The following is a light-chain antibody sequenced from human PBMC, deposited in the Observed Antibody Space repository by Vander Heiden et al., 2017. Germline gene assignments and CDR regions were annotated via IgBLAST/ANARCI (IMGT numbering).Light chain of an antibody. V-gene: IGKV3-20*01. Sequence: EVVLTQSPGTLSLSPGERATLSCRASQSISGTYLGWFQQKGGQAPRLLIYAASTRAAGIPDRSSGSGSGTDFTLTIARLEPEDSAMYYCQCVLTASITFGQGTRMEIK. CDR1: QSISGTY. CDR3: QCVLTASIT. CDR2: AAS. J-gene: IGKJ5*01.